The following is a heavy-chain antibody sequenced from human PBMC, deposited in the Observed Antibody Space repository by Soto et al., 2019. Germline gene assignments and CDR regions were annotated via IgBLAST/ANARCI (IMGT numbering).Heavy chain of an antibody. CDR3: WSSALLCITIFCLARAICCSFDY. V-gene: IGHV1-3*01. Sequence: ASVKVSCKAAAYSFTSYAMHWLRQAPGQRLEWMGWINAGNGNTKYSQKFQGRVTITRDTSANTTHMELSSRRTADDAVYYCWSSALLCITIFCLARAICCSFDYWGKGTLVTVSS. D-gene: IGHD3-9*01. CDR2: INAGNGNT. J-gene: IGHJ4*02. CDR1: AYSFTSYA.